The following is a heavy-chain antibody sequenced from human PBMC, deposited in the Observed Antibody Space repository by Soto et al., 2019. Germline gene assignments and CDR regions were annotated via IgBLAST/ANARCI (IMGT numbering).Heavy chain of an antibody. CDR1: GFTFSSYW. D-gene: IGHD6-13*01. V-gene: IGHV3-74*01. CDR2: INSDGSST. CDR3: ARVPTSSWYTLYYFDY. J-gene: IGHJ4*02. Sequence: GGSLRLSCAASGFTFSSYWMHWVRQAPGKGLVWVSRINSDGSSTSYADSVKGRFTISRDNAKNTLYLQMNSLRAEDTAVYYCARVPTSSWYTLYYFDYWGQGTLVTVSS.